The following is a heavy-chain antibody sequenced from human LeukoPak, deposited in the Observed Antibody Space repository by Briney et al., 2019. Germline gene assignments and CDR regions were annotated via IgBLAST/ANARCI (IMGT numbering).Heavy chain of an antibody. CDR1: GRSINNYY. CDR3: ARDSRSASGRAFDN. V-gene: IGHV4-59*01. CDR2: VYYSGST. J-gene: IGHJ4*02. D-gene: IGHD6-19*01. Sequence: SETLSLTCTVSGRSINNYYWSCIRQPPGKAVEWIGYVYYSGSTNYNPSLKSRVTISVDSSKTQFSLKLRSATAADTAVYFCARDSRSASGRAFDNWGQGTLVTVSS.